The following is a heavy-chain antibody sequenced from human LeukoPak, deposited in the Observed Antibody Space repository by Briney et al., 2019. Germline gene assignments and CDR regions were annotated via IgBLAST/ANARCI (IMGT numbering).Heavy chain of an antibody. D-gene: IGHD3-10*01. CDR1: GGSFSGYY. J-gene: IGHJ6*03. Sequence: SETLSLTCAVYGGSFSGYYWSWIRQPPGKGLEWIGEINHSGSTNYNPSLKSRVTISVDTSKNQFSLKLSSVTAADTAVYYCAIITMVRGTYMDVWGKGTTVTISS. V-gene: IGHV4-34*01. CDR3: AIITMVRGTYMDV. CDR2: INHSGST.